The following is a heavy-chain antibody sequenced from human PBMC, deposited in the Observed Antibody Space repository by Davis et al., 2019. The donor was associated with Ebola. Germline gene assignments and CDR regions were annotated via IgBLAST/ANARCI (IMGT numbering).Heavy chain of an antibody. D-gene: IGHD3-22*01. CDR3: AKAGGEITMILVLTTLFDY. Sequence: GESLKISCAASGFTFSDYYMNWIRQAPGKGPEWLSSISTTGSYTNYADSVKGRFTISRDNAKNTLYLQMNSLRVEDTAVYYCAKAGGEITMILVLTTLFDYWGQGTLVTVSS. CDR2: ISTTGSYT. J-gene: IGHJ4*02. V-gene: IGHV3-11*05. CDR1: GFTFSDYY.